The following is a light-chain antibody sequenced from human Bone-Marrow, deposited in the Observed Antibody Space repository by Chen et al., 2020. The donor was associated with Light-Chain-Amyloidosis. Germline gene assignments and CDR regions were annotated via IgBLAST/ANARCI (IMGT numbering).Light chain of an antibody. CDR3: HQYGGSSVT. J-gene: IGKJ2*01. CDR2: KAS. CDR1: QRISSW. V-gene: IGKV1-5*03. Sequence: DIQTTQSPSTLSASVGDRVTFTCRASQRISSWLAWYHQKPGKAPKVLIYKASILESGVPSRVSGSGSGTDFSLAISRLEREDFAGYYCHQYGGSSVTFGQGNKLEI.